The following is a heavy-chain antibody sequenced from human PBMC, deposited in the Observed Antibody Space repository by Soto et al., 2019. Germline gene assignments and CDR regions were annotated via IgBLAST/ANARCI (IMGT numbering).Heavy chain of an antibody. J-gene: IGHJ3*01. CDR3: ARVVLSITRGAFDA. V-gene: IGHV4-4*02. CDR1: GGSISSSHW. D-gene: IGHD1-20*01. Sequence: QVQLQESGPGLVKPSWTLSLTCAVSGGSISSSHWWTWVRQSPGKGLEYIGEISHSGTSNSNPSLKSRVTLSVDRSKNLFSLTLTSVTAADTAVYYCARVVLSITRGAFDAWGQGTPVIVSS. CDR2: ISHSGTS.